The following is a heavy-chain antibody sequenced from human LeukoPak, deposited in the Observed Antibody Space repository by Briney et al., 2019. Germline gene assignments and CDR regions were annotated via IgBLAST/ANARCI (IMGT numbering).Heavy chain of an antibody. CDR2: ISGSGGST. Sequence: AGGSLRLSCAASGFTFSSYGMSWVRQAPGKGLEWVSAISGSGGSTYYADSVKGRFTISRDNSKNTLYLQMNSLRAEDTAVYYCAKETYYYGSGSYEDYWGQGTLVTVSS. J-gene: IGHJ4*02. D-gene: IGHD3-10*01. CDR1: GFTFSSYG. CDR3: AKETYYYGSGSYEDY. V-gene: IGHV3-23*01.